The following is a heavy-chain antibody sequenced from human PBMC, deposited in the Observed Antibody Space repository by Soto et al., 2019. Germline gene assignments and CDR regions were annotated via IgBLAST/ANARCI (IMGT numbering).Heavy chain of an antibody. J-gene: IGHJ4*02. V-gene: IGHV4-31*03. CDR2: IYYSGST. Sequence: SETLSLTCTVSGGSISSGGYYWSWIRQHPGKGLEWIGYIYYSGSTYYNPSLKSRVTISVDTSKNQFSLKLSSVTAADTAVYYCARVRHDYGDPHHDYWGQGTLVTVSS. CDR1: GGSISSGGYY. CDR3: ARVRHDYGDPHHDY. D-gene: IGHD4-17*01.